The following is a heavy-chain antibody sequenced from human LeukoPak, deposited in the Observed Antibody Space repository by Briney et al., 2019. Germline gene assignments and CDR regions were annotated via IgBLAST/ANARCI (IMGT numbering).Heavy chain of an antibody. D-gene: IGHD1-26*01. J-gene: IGHJ4*02. CDR1: GYTFTSYG. CDR2: ISAYNGNT. CDR3: ARVPRWEPLQSFDY. Sequence: ASVKVSCKASGYTFTSYGISRVRQAPGQGLEWMGWISAYNGNTNYAQKLQGRVTMTTDTSTSTAYMELRSLRSDDTAVYYCARVPRWEPLQSFDYWGQGTLVTVSS. V-gene: IGHV1-18*01.